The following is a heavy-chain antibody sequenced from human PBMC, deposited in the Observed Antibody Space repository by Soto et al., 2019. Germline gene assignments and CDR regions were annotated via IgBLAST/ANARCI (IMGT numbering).Heavy chain of an antibody. CDR2: IYWDDDK. D-gene: IGHD1-26*01. CDR3: ARKRGNGSYYGDFDY. J-gene: IGHJ4*02. Sequence: QITLKESGPTLVKPTQTLSLTCTSSGFSLSTSGVGVGWIRQTPGKAPEWLALIYWDDDKRYSPSLKGRLTITKNTSKSQVVLTMTNMDPVDTATYCCARKRGNGSYYGDFDYWGQGTLVTVSS. V-gene: IGHV2-5*02. CDR1: GFSLSTSGVG.